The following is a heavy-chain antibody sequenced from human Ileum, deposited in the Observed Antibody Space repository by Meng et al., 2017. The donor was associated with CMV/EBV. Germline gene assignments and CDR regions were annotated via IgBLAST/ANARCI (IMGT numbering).Heavy chain of an antibody. CDR3: ARRPDSSGYSPWYYYGMDV. Sequence: SEPLSLTCAVYGGSFSGYYWSWIRQPPGRGREGIGEINHSVSTNYNPSLKSRVTISVDTSKNQFSLKLSSVTAADTAVYYCARRPDSSGYSPWYYYGMDVWGQGTTVTVSS. CDR2: INHSVST. V-gene: IGHV4-34*01. J-gene: IGHJ6*02. CDR1: GGSFSGYY. D-gene: IGHD3-22*01.